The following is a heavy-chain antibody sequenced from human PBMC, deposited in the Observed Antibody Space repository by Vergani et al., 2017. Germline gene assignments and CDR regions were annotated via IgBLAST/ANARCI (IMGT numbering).Heavy chain of an antibody. V-gene: IGHV3-30*18. CDR1: GFSFSSHA. CDR3: AKAGSVTSGSLQYNYYKDV. Sequence: QVQLAESGGGRVQPGRSLRLSCAASGFSFSSHAIHWVRQAPGKGLEWVAVISNDGSKKYYADSVKGRFTISRDNSKNTLDLQMNSLRTQDTAVYYCAKAGSVTSGSLQYNYYKDVWGKGNTGTVS. J-gene: IGHJ6*03. D-gene: IGHD3-10*01. CDR2: ISNDGSKK.